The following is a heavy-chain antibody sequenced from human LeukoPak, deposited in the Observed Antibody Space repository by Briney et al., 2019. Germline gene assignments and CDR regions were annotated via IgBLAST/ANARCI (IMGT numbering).Heavy chain of an antibody. CDR3: ARCCSSTSCYTRVFDY. Sequence: SETLSLTCTVSGGSISSSSYYWGWIRQPPGKGLEWIGSIYYSGNTDYNPSLKSRVTISVDTSKNQFSLKLSSVTAADTAVYYCARCCSSTSCYTRVFDYWGQGTLVTVSS. V-gene: IGHV4-39*01. J-gene: IGHJ4*02. CDR2: IYYSGNT. D-gene: IGHD2-2*02. CDR1: GGSISSSSYY.